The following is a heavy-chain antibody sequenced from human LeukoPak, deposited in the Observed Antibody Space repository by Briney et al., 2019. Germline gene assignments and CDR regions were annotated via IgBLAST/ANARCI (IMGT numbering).Heavy chain of an antibody. J-gene: IGHJ4*02. CDR1: GGSISSIIYC. D-gene: IGHD4-23*01. CDR3: ARDHDYGGNPLFDY. CDR2: ICTSGST. V-gene: IGHV4-61*02. Sequence: PSETLSLTCTVSGGSISSIIYCWNWIRQPAGKGLDWIGRICTSGSTSYKPSLETRVTISVDTSKHQFSLKLTSVTAADTAVYYCARDHDYGGNPLFDYWGQGTLVTVSS.